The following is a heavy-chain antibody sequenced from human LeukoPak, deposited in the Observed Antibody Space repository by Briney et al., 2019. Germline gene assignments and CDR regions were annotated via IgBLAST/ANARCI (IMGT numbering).Heavy chain of an antibody. D-gene: IGHD1-26*01. CDR1: GYTFTSYD. CDR3: ARGSRIGSWFDP. J-gene: IGHJ5*02. V-gene: IGHV1-8*01. Sequence: AASVKVSCKASGYTFTSYDINWVRQATGQGLGWMGWMNPNSGNTGYAQKFQGRVTMTRNTSISTAYMELSSLRSEHTAVYYCARGSRIGSWFDPWGQGTLVTVSS. CDR2: MNPNSGNT.